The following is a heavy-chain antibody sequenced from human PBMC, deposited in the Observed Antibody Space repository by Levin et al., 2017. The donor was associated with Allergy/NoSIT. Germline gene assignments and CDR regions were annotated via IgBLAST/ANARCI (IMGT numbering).Heavy chain of an antibody. Sequence: ASVKVSCKTSGYTFTGYYMHWVRQAPGQGLEWMGWINPNSGGTFYSQKFQGRVTMTRDTSISTAYMELSRLRSDDTALYYCGRYHNILTGYSNFFDNWGQGTLVTVSS. CDR3: GRYHNILTGYSNFFDN. CDR2: INPNSGGT. D-gene: IGHD3-9*01. CDR1: GYTFTGYY. J-gene: IGHJ4*02. V-gene: IGHV1-2*02.